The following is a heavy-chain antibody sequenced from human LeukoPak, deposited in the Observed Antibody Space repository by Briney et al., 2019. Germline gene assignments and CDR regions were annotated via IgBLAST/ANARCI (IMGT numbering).Heavy chain of an antibody. CDR2: IKQEGSEK. D-gene: IGHD6-13*01. CDR3: GVSTRRDAFDF. V-gene: IGHV3-7*01. J-gene: IGHJ3*01. CDR1: VFTFSSYW. Sequence: GRSLRLSCAVSVFTFSSYWMSWARQAPAEGLKCVANIKQEGSEKYYVDSVRGRFTISTDKAKTSLYLKMNSLRAAAMDVYSCGVSTRRDAFDFWGQGTMVTVSS.